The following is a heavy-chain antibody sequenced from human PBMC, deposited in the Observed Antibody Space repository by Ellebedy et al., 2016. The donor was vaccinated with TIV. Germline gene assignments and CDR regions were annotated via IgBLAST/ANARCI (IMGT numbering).Heavy chain of an antibody. Sequence: GGSLRLSCAASGFTFSSYAMHWVRQAPGKGLEWVAVISYDGSNKYYADSVKGRFTISRDNSKNTLYLQMNSLRAEDTAVYYCARDRALKSQLLPKIWYYYYGMDVWGQGTTVTVSS. CDR2: ISYDGSNK. D-gene: IGHD2-2*01. CDR1: GFTFSSYA. J-gene: IGHJ6*02. CDR3: ARDRALKSQLLPKIWYYYYGMDV. V-gene: IGHV3-30*01.